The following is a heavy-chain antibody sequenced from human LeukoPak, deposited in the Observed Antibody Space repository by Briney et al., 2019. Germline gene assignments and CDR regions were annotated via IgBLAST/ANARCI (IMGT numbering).Heavy chain of an antibody. J-gene: IGHJ4*02. D-gene: IGHD6-13*01. CDR3: AREGYSPY. V-gene: IGHV3-48*01. Sequence: GGALRLSCAASVFTFSSYSMNWVRQAPGKGVEGVSYISSSRGTIYYADSVKGRFTISRDNAKKSLYLQMNSLRAEDTAVYYCAREGYSPYWGQGTLVTVSS. CDR1: VFTFSSYS. CDR2: ISSSRGTI.